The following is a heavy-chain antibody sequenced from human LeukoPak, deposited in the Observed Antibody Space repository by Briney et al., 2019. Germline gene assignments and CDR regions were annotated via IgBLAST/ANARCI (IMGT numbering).Heavy chain of an antibody. V-gene: IGHV4-39*01. CDR3: ARHGLSIQQDVRYFDY. CDR2: IYYSGST. Sequence: SETLSLTCTVSGGSISSSSYYWGWIRQPPGKGLEWIGSIYYSGSTYYNPSLKSRVTISVDTSKNQFSLKLSSVTAADTAVYYCARHGLSIQQDVRYFDYWGQGTLVTVSS. D-gene: IGHD6-6*01. J-gene: IGHJ4*02. CDR1: GGSISSSSYY.